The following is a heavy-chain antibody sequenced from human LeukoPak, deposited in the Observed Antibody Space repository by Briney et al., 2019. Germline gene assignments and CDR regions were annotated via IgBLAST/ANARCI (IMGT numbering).Heavy chain of an antibody. D-gene: IGHD6-13*01. V-gene: IGHV4-4*02. CDR3: ARVRDSSSWYSDY. CDR1: GGSISSSNW. Sequence: ASETLSLTCAVSGGSISSSNWWSWVRQPPGKGLEWIGEIYHSGSTNYNPSLKSRVTISVDKSKNQFSLKLSSVTAADTAVYYCARVRDSSSWYSDYWGQGTLVTVSS. CDR2: IYHSGST. J-gene: IGHJ4*02.